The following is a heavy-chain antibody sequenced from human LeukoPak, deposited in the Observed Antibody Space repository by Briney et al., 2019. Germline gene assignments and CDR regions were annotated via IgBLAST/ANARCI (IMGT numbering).Heavy chain of an antibody. CDR2: IYYSGST. J-gene: IGHJ4*02. D-gene: IGHD6-13*01. V-gene: IGHV4-39*01. Sequence: SSETLSLTCTVSGGSISSSSYYWGWIRQPPGKGLEWIGSIYYSGSTYYNPSLKSRVTMSVDTSKNQFSLKLSSVTAADTAVYYCASPRHGSSWYSFDYWGQGTLVTVSS. CDR3: ASPRHGSSWYSFDY. CDR1: GGSISSSSYY.